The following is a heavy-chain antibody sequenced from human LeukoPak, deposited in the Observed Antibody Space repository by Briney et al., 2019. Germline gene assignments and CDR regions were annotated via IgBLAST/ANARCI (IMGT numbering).Heavy chain of an antibody. J-gene: IGHJ6*03. V-gene: IGHV3-7*01. CDR1: GFIFSSYW. CDR3: ARVRREMKRSLGRTTEYSYYYYMDV. D-gene: IGHD1/OR15-1a*01. CDR2: IKQDGSEK. Sequence: GGSLRLSCAASGFIFSSYWISWVRQAPGKGLEWVANIKQDGSEKYYIDSVKGRFTISRDNAKNSVYLQMNRLRAEDTAVYYCARVRREMKRSLGRTTEYSYYYYMDVWGKGTTVTVSS.